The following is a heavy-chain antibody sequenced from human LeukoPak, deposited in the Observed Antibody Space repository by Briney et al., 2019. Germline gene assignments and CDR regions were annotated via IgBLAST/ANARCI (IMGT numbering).Heavy chain of an antibody. CDR2: IIPIFGTA. CDR3: ARKSSMITFGGPSVY. Sequence: GASVKVSCKASGYTFTGYYMHWVRQAPGQGLEWMGGIIPIFGTANYAQKLQGRVTITADESTSTAYMELSSLRSEDTAVYYCARKSSMITFGGPSVYWGQGTLVTVSS. V-gene: IGHV1-69*13. D-gene: IGHD3-16*01. J-gene: IGHJ4*02. CDR1: GYTFTGYY.